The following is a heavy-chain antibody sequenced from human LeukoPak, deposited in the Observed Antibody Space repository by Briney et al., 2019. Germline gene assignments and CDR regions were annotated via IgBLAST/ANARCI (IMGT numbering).Heavy chain of an antibody. V-gene: IGHV3-21*04. J-gene: IGHJ6*03. CDR2: ITSSSTYT. D-gene: IGHD1-7*01. CDR3: TRQVYNWNYARPDMGV. Sequence: GGSLRLSCAASGFSFSSYNMNWVRQTPGKGLEWVSSITSSSTYTFYADSVKGRFTISRDNARNSLYLQMNSLKTEDTAVYYCTRQVYNWNYARPDMGVWGKGTTVTVSS. CDR1: GFSFSSYN.